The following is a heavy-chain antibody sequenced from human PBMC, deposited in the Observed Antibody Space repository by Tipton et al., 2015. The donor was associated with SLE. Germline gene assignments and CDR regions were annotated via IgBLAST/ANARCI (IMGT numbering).Heavy chain of an antibody. D-gene: IGHD3-10*01. CDR2: VSYSGST. CDR1: GGSINVYY. J-gene: IGHJ4*02. CDR3: ASLRLRFGELSTYYYFDY. V-gene: IGHV4-59*07. Sequence: TLSLTCSVSGGSINVYYWSWVRQPPGKGLEWIGYVSYSGSTNYNPSLQSRVTISVDTSKNQFSLKLRSVTAADTAVYYCASLRLRFGELSTYYYFDYWGQGTLITVSS.